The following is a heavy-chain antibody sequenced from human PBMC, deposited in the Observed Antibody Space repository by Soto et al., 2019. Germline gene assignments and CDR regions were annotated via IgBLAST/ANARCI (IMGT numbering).Heavy chain of an antibody. CDR3: ARDPPDFNSGFDF. CDR2: TYYRSKWIS. Sequence: SQTLSLTCAISGDSVSNNGATWNWIRQSPSGGLEWLGRTYYRSKWISDYAMSVKSRISINPDTSKNQISLQLNSVTPEDTAVYYCARDPPDFNSGFDFWGQGTLVTFSS. CDR1: GDSVSNNGAT. V-gene: IGHV6-1*01. J-gene: IGHJ4*02. D-gene: IGHD6-19*01.